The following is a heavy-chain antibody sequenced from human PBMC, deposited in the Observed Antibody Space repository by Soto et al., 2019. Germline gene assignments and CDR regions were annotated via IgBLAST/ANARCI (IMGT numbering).Heavy chain of an antibody. J-gene: IGHJ6*03. CDR3: TRCSYYYGSGSYYRWSHYYMDV. CDR1: GFTFGDYA. V-gene: IGHV3-49*03. Sequence: PGGSLRLSCTASGFTFGDYAMSWFRQAPGKGLEWVGFIRSKAYGGTTEYAASVKGRFTISRDDSKSIAYLQMNSLKTEDTAVYYCTRCSYYYGSGSYYRWSHYYMDVWGKGTTVTVSS. D-gene: IGHD3-10*01. CDR2: IRSKAYGGTT.